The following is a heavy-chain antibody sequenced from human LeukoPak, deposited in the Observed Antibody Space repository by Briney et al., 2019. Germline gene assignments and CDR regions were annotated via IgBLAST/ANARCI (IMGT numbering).Heavy chain of an antibody. D-gene: IGHD2-2*01. CDR3: AKDYCSSTRCYLRGVDY. V-gene: IGHV3-23*01. CDR2: ISCSGGST. J-gene: IGHJ4*02. Sequence: GGSLRLSCAASGFTFSSYAMSWFRQAPGKGLEWVSAISCSGGSTYYADSVKGRFTISRDNSKNTLYLQMNSLRAEDTAVYYCAKDYCSSTRCYLRGVDYWGQGTLVTVSS. CDR1: GFTFSSYA.